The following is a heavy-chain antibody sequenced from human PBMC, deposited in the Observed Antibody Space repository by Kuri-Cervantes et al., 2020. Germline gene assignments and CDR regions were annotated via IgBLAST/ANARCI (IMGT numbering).Heavy chain of an antibody. Sequence: SQTLSLTCAVYGGSFSGYYWSWIRQPPGKGLEWIGYIYNSGSTYYNPSLKSRVTISVNTSKNQFSLKLSSVTAADTAVYYCARVYDSSGYYLNYWGQGTLVTVSS. V-gene: IGHV4-34*09. CDR2: IYNSGST. CDR1: GGSFSGYY. J-gene: IGHJ4*02. D-gene: IGHD3-22*01. CDR3: ARVYDSSGYYLNY.